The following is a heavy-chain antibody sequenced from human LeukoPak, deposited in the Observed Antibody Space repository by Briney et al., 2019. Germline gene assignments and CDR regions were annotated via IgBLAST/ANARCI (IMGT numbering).Heavy chain of an antibody. V-gene: IGHV4-4*07. CDR3: ARERYYGSGSYSDY. Sequence: PETLSLTCTVSGGSISSYYWSWIRQPAGKGLEWIGRIYTSGSTNYNPSLKSRVAMSVDTSKNQFSLKLSSVTAADTAVYYCARERYYGSGSYSDYWGQGTLVTVSS. J-gene: IGHJ4*02. D-gene: IGHD3-10*01. CDR1: GGSISSYY. CDR2: IYTSGST.